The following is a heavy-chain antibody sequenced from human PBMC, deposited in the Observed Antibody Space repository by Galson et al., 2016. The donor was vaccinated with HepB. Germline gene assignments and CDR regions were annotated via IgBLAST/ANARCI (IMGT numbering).Heavy chain of an antibody. J-gene: IGHJ6*04. CDR2: ISDDGSKK. D-gene: IGHD6-19*01. CDR1: GLTLSTYW. V-gene: IGHV3-30*18. Sequence: SLRLSCAASGLTLSTYWMTWVRQAPGKGLEWVAVISDDGSKKHYADSVKGRFTISRDNSENTLHLQMNSLRSEETAVYYCAKDRDSSGWSWNDVWGKGTTVTVSS. CDR3: AKDRDSSGWSWNDV.